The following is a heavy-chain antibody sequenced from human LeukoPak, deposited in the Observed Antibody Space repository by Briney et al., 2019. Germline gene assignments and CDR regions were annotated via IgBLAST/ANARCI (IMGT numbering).Heavy chain of an antibody. CDR2: IHYSGRT. D-gene: IGHD6-19*01. J-gene: IGHJ3*02. CDR3: ARSQWLVHAFDI. Sequence: WIGYIHYSGRTNHNSSLKSRVTISVDTSKNQFSLKLRSVTAADTAVYYCARSQWLVHAFDIWGQGTMVTVSS. V-gene: IGHV4-59*01.